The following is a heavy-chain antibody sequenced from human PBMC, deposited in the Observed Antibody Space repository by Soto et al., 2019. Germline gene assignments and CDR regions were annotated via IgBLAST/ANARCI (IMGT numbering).Heavy chain of an antibody. V-gene: IGHV3-30*18. CDR1: GFTFSSYG. J-gene: IGHJ2*01. CDR3: AKDLGTRNWYVDL. Sequence: QVQLVESGGGVVQPGRSLRLSCAASGFTFSSYGMHWVRQAPGKGLEWVAVISYDGSNKYYADSVKGRCTISRDNSKKPLHLQMKSLRAEDKAVYYCAKDLGTRNWYVDLWGRGTLVTVSS. D-gene: IGHD1-1*01. CDR2: ISYDGSNK.